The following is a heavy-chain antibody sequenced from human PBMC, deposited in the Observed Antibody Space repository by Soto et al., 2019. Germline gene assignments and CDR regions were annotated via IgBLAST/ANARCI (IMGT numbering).Heavy chain of an antibody. V-gene: IGHV1-18*04. CDR2: ISAYNGNT. J-gene: IGHJ5*02. CDR1: GYTFTSYG. D-gene: IGHD3-9*01. CDR3: ARDHRDYDILTGYPRKSWFDP. Sequence: GASVKVSCKASGYTFTSYGISWVRQAPGQGLEWMGWISAYNGNTNYAQKLQGRVTMTTDTSTSTAYMELRSLRSDDTAVYYCARDHRDYDILTGYPRKSWFDPWRKGTRVTVSS.